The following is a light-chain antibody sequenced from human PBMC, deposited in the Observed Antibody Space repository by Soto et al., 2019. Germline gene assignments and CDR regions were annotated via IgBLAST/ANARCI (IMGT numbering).Light chain of an antibody. Sequence: EIVLTQSPGIMYLSPGERATLSCRASQTVGRSYLPWYQQKPGQAPRLLIFGTSTRATGIPDRFSGGGSGTDFTLNISRLDHEDYAVYFCQQYHSIPPWTFGQGTRVEVK. CDR3: QQYHSIPPWT. CDR1: QTVGRSY. V-gene: IGKV3-20*01. CDR2: GTS. J-gene: IGKJ1*01.